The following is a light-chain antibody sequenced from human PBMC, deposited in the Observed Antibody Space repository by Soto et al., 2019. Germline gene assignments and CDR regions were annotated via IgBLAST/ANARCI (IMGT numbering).Light chain of an antibody. Sequence: EIVLTQSPATLSLSPGERATLSCRASQSVSSYLAWYQQXXXQAPRLLIYDASNRATGIPARFSGSGSGTDFTLTISSLEPEDFAVYYCQQRSNWPGTFGGGTKVEIK. CDR2: DAS. CDR3: QQRSNWPGT. J-gene: IGKJ4*01. V-gene: IGKV3-11*01. CDR1: QSVSSY.